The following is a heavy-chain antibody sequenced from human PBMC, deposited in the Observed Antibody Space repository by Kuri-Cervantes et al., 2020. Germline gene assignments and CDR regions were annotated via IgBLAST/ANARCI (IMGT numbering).Heavy chain of an antibody. V-gene: IGHV3-7*01. CDR2: INQDGGEK. CDR3: ANGGRNGDLLEY. CDR1: GFTFSSNF. J-gene: IGHJ4*02. D-gene: IGHD4-17*01. Sequence: GESLKISCAASGFTFSSNFMSWVRQAPGKGLEWVANINQDGGEKYYADSVKGRFTISRGNAKNSLFLRMNSLRVEDTAVYYCANGGRNGDLLEYWGQGTLVTVSS.